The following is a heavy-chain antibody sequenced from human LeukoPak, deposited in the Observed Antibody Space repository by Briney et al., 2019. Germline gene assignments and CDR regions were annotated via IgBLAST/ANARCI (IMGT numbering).Heavy chain of an antibody. CDR2: IYHSGST. J-gene: IGHJ3*02. Sequence: PSETLSLTCAVSGGSISSSNWWSWVRQPPGKGLEWIGEIYHSGSTNYNPSLESRVSISVDKSKNLFSLKLNSVTAADTAVYYCARNANPTDAFHIWGQGTTVTVFS. D-gene: IGHD2-2*01. CDR3: ARNANPTDAFHI. V-gene: IGHV4-4*02. CDR1: GGSISSSNW.